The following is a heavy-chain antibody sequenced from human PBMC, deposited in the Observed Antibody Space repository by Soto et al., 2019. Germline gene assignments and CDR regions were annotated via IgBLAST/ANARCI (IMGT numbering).Heavy chain of an antibody. V-gene: IGHV1-3*01. D-gene: IGHD5-12*01. CDR3: ATPIVAFY. CDR2: INAGNGNT. J-gene: IGHJ4*02. CDR1: GYTFTSYA. Sequence: QVPLVQSGAEVKKPGASVKVSCKASGYTFTSYAMHWVRQAPGQRLEWMGWINAGNGNTKYSQKFQGRVIITRDTSAGTAYMELRSLRSEDTAVYYCATPIVAFYWGQGTLVTVSS.